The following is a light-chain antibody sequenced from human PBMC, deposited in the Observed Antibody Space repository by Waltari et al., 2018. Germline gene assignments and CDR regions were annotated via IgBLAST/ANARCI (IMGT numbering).Light chain of an antibody. J-gene: IGKJ1*01. CDR1: QSIGIY. CDR2: GAS. Sequence: EIMLTQSPGTLSLSPGERATLSCRASQSIGIYLAWYQQRPGQAPRLLIYGASNRATGIPERFRCSGSGTDFSLTSSRLDPEDFAVYYCQHYVRLPVTFGHGTKVEIK. V-gene: IGKV3-20*01. CDR3: QHYVRLPVT.